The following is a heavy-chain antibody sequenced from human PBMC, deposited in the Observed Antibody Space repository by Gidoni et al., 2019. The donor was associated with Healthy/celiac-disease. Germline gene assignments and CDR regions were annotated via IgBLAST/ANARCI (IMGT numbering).Heavy chain of an antibody. CDR2: ISYDGSNK. J-gene: IGHJ4*02. V-gene: IGHV3-30*03. Sequence: VRQAPGKGLEWVAVISYDGSNKYYADSVKGRFTISRDNSKNTLYLKMNSLRAEDTAVYYCAVAAPIDYWGQGTLVTVSS. CDR3: AVAAPIDY. D-gene: IGHD2-15*01.